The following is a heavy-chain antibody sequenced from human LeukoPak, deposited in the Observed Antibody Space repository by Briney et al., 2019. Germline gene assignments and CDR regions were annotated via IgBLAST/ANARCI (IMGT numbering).Heavy chain of an antibody. CDR1: GGSFSGYY. Sequence: SETLSLTCAVYGGSFSGYYWSWIRQPPGKGLEWIGEINHSGSTNYNPSLKSRVTISVDTSKNQFSLKLSSVTAADTAVYYCARVSGGYSSGWISFDYWGQGTLVTVSS. J-gene: IGHJ4*02. V-gene: IGHV4-34*01. D-gene: IGHD6-19*01. CDR2: INHSGST. CDR3: ARVSGGYSSGWISFDY.